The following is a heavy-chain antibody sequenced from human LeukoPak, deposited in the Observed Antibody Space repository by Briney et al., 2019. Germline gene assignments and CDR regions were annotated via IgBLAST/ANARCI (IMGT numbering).Heavy chain of an antibody. Sequence: GGSLRLSCAASGCTFDDHGMSWVRQAPGKGLEWVAGIYCNGGSTHYAYSMKGLFNICRDNAKNSLYLQMNSLRGEDTALYFCARRYSSSSKGFDYWGQRPLVTVS. D-gene: IGHD6-6*01. CDR1: GCTFDDHG. CDR2: IYCNGGST. J-gene: IGHJ4*02. V-gene: IGHV3-20*04. CDR3: ARRYSSSSKGFDY.